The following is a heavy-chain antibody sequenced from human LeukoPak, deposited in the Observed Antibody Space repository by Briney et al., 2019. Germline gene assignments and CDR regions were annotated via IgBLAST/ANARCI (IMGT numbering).Heavy chain of an antibody. CDR1: GYTFTAYY. V-gene: IGHV1-2*02. CDR2: INPNSGGT. J-gene: IGHJ4*02. CDR3: ARGTRVGYSSSWYRDY. D-gene: IGHD6-13*01. Sequence: ASVKVSCKASGYTFTAYYIHWVRQAPGQGLEWMGWINPNSGGTNYAQKFQGRVTMTRDTSISTAYMELSRLRSDDTAVYYCARGTRVGYSSSWYRDYWGQGTLVTVSS.